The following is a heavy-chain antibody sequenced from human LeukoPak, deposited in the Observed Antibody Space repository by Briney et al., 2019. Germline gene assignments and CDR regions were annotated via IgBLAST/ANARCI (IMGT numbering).Heavy chain of an antibody. D-gene: IGHD3-10*01. CDR2: IYYSGSP. V-gene: IGHV4-59*08. J-gene: IGHJ2*01. CDR3: ARQGVVPNKAGWYFDL. Sequence: NTSETLSLTCSVSSVSLSGHSWTWLRQPPGKGLEWIGYIYYSGSPSYSPSLKSRVTISVDTSKNQFSLKLSSVTAADTAVYYCARQGVVPNKAGWYFDLWGRGALVTVSS. CDR1: SVSLSGHS.